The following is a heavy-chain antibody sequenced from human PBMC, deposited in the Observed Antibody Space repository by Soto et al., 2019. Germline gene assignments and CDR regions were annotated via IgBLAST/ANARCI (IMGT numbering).Heavy chain of an antibody. D-gene: IGHD6-13*01. Sequence: GGSLRLSCAASGFTVSSNYMSWVRQAPGKGLEWVSVIYSGGSTYYADSVKGRFTISGDNSKNTLYLQMNSLRAEDTAVYYCATEGIAAAGFSDYWGQGTLVTVSS. CDR3: ATEGIAAAGFSDY. CDR2: IYSGGST. V-gene: IGHV3-53*01. J-gene: IGHJ4*02. CDR1: GFTVSSNY.